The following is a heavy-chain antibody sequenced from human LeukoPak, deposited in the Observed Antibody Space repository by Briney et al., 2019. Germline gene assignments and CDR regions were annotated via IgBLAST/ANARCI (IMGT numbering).Heavy chain of an antibody. CDR1: GYTFTGYY. J-gene: IGHJ6*03. D-gene: IGHD3-22*01. V-gene: IGHV1-2*02. CDR3: ARDTYYYDSSGYYRSYYYYYMDV. CDR2: INPNSGGT. Sequence: GASVKVSCKASGYTFTGYYMHWVRQAPGQGLEWMGWINPNSGGTNYAQKFQGRVTMTRDTSISTAYMELSRLRSDDTAVYYCARDTYYYDSSGYYRSYYYYYMDVWGKGTTVTVSS.